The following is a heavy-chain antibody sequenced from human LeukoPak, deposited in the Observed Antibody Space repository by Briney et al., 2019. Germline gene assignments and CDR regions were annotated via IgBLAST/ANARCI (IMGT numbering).Heavy chain of an antibody. CDR2: IYYSGST. CDR1: GGSITSGPYS. J-gene: IGHJ4*02. Sequence: SETLSLTCAVSGGSITSGPYSWSWIRQPPGKGLEWIVFIYYSGSTYYNPSLKSRVTISVDRSKNQFSLRLSSVTAADTAVYYCARVRGYLSSYYFDYWGQGTLVTVSS. V-gene: IGHV4-30-2*01. CDR3: ARVRGYLSSYYFDY. D-gene: IGHD5-12*01.